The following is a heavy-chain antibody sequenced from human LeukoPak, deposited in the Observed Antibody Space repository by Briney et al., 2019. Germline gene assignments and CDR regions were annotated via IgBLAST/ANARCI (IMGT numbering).Heavy chain of an antibody. J-gene: IGHJ6*02. CDR3: ARVASKGGMDV. CDR1: GGSIGSYH. V-gene: IGHV4-59*01. CDR2: IHYTWNA. D-gene: IGHD5/OR15-5a*01. Sequence: SETLSLTCSVSGGSIGSYHWSWIRQTPGKGLEWIGHIHYTWNAKYNPSLKSRVTISLDRSNNQFSLRLSSVTAADSAVYFCARVASKGGMDVWGQGTTVTVS.